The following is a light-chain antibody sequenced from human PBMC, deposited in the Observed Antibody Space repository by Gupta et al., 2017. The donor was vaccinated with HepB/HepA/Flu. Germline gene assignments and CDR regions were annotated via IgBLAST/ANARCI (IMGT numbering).Light chain of an antibody. CDR2: LEGSGSY. V-gene: IGLV4-60*03. J-gene: IGLJ2*01. Sequence: QPVLTQSSSASASLGSSVKLTCTLSSGHSSYIIAWHQQQPGKAPRYLMKLEGSGSYNKGSGVPYRFSGSSSGADRYLTISNLQSEDEADYYCETWDSKVFGGGTKLTVL. CDR3: ETWDSKV. CDR1: SGHSSYI.